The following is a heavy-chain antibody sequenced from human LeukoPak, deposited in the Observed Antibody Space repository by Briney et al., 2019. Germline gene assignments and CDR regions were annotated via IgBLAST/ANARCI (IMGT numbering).Heavy chain of an antibody. J-gene: IGHJ4*02. Sequence: PGRSQRLSCAPSGFTFITSAMHWVRQGPGKGLEWVAVISYDGVNIYYADSVKGRFTISRDNSKNTLYLQMHSLRAEDTAVYYCARPITTYYYDSSGPFEYWGQGTLVTVSS. V-gene: IGHV3-30*04. D-gene: IGHD3-22*01. CDR1: GFTFITSA. CDR2: ISYDGVNI. CDR3: ARPITTYYYDSSGPFEY.